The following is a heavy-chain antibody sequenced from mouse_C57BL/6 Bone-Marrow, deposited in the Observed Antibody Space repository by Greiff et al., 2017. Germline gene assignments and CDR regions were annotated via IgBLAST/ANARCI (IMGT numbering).Heavy chain of an antibody. CDR1: GFNIKNTY. CDR2: IDPEDGET. V-gene: IGHV14-2*01. D-gene: IGHD2-4*01. Sequence: VQLKESVAELVRPGASVKLSCTASGFNIKNTYMHWVKQRTEQGLEWIGRIDPEDGETKYAPKFQGKATITADTSSNTAYLQLSSLTSEDTAVYYCALYDYDAGDYWGQGTTLTVSS. J-gene: IGHJ2*01. CDR3: ALYDYDAGDY.